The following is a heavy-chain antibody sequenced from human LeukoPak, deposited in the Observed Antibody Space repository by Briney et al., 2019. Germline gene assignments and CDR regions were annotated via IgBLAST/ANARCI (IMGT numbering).Heavy chain of an antibody. V-gene: IGHV3-74*01. D-gene: IGHD5-18*01. CDR3: ARVLSGEYSYGYSDY. J-gene: IGHJ4*02. CDR2: IDSDGSDT. Sequence: GGSLRLSCTASGFTLSRHWMHWIRQEPGKGLVWVSRIDSDGSDTNYADSVKGRFTISRDTAKNTLYLQMYSLRAEDSAVYYCARVLSGEYSYGYSDYWGQGNVVTVSS. CDR1: GFTLSRHW.